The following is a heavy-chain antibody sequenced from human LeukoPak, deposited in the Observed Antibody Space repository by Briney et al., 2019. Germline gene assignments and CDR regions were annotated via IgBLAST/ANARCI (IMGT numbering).Heavy chain of an antibody. CDR3: AREGMATTVDY. CDR1: GFTFSSYS. Sequence: GGSLRLSCAASGFTFSSYSMNWVRQAPGKGLEWVSSISSSSSYIYYADSVKGRFTISGDNAKNSLYLQMNSLRAEDTAVYYCAREGMATTVDYWGQGTLVTVSS. CDR2: ISSSSSYI. V-gene: IGHV3-21*01. D-gene: IGHD5-24*01. J-gene: IGHJ4*02.